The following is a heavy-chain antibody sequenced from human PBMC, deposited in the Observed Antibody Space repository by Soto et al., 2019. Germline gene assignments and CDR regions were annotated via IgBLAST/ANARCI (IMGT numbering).Heavy chain of an antibody. V-gene: IGHV1-18*01. J-gene: IGHJ4*02. CDR3: AGGGFGYGYLDF. D-gene: IGHD5-18*01. CDR1: GYTFTSYG. Sequence: QVHLVQSGAEVKKPGASLKVSCKTSGYTFTSYGIVWVRQAPGQGLEWMGWISTYNIDTKYAQKFKGRVTMSTDTSTNTAYIGLTGLTSDDTGMYFCAGGGFGYGYLDFWGQGTLATVSS. CDR2: ISTYNIDT.